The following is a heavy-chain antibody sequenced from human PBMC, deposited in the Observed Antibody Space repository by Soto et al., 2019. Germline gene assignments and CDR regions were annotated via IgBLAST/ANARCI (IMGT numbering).Heavy chain of an antibody. CDR2: MNPNSGNT. J-gene: IGHJ5*02. D-gene: IGHD2-2*01. V-gene: IGHV1-8*01. CDR3: ARAPFLTTLVVPAANGWFDP. Sequence: GASAEVSCKASRYTVTSYDINGVRGATGQKQERMGWMNPNSGNTGYAQKFQGRVTMTRNTSISTAYMELSSLRSEDTAVCYCARAPFLTTLVVPAANGWFDPWGQGTLVTVSS. CDR1: RYTVTSYD.